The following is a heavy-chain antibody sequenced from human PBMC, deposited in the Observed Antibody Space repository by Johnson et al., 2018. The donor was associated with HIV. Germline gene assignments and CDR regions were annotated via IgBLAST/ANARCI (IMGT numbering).Heavy chain of an antibody. D-gene: IGHD6-19*01. Sequence: QVQLVESGGGVVQPGRSLRLSCAASGFTFSSYAMHWVRQAPGTGLEWVAVISYDGSNKYYADSVKGRFIISRDNSKNTLFLQMNSLRTEDTAVYYCAREPGYSSGPDAFDIWGQGTMVTVSS. CDR2: ISYDGSNK. J-gene: IGHJ3*02. V-gene: IGHV3-30-3*01. CDR3: AREPGYSSGPDAFDI. CDR1: GFTFSSYA.